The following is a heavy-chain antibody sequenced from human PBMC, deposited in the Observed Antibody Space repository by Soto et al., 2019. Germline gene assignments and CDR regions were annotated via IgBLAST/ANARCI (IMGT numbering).Heavy chain of an antibody. V-gene: IGHV3-21*01. J-gene: IGHJ6*02. Sequence: EVQLVESGGGLVKPGGSLRLSCAASGFTFSSYSMNWVRQAPGKGLEWVSSISSSSSYIYYADSVKGRFTISRDHAKNSLYLQMNSLRAEDTAVYYCARASGWYGQYYGMDVWGQGTTVTVSS. CDR2: ISSSSSYI. CDR3: ARASGWYGQYYGMDV. CDR1: GFTFSSYS. D-gene: IGHD6-19*01.